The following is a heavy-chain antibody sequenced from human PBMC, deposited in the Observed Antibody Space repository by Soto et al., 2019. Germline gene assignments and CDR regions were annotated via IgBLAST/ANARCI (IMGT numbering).Heavy chain of an antibody. D-gene: IGHD3-22*01. Sequence: SETLSLTCTVSGGSISSYYWSWIRQPPGKGLEWIGYIYYSGSTNYNPSLKSRVTISVDTSKNQFSLKLSSVTAADTAVYYCARRWVRTFDYWGQGTLVTVSS. CDR3: ARRWVRTFDY. V-gene: IGHV4-59*08. CDR1: GGSISSYY. J-gene: IGHJ4*02. CDR2: IYYSGST.